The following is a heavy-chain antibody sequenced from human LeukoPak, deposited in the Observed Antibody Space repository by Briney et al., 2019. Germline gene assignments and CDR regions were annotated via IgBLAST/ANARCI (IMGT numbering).Heavy chain of an antibody. J-gene: IGHJ4*02. V-gene: IGHV4-31*03. Sequence: SETLSLTCTVSGGSISTTSHYWGWIRQHPGKGLEWIGYIYYSGSTHYYPSLKSRVTISLDTSKNQFSLKLTSVTAADTAVYYCATAYGSGSYSLDFWGQGTLVTVSS. D-gene: IGHD3-10*01. CDR3: ATAYGSGSYSLDF. CDR1: GGSISTTSHY. CDR2: IYYSGST.